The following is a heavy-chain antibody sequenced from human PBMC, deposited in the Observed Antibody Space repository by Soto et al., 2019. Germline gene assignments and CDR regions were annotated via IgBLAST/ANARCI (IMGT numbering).Heavy chain of an antibody. Sequence: QVQLVESGGGVVQPGRSLRLSCAASGFTFSSYAMHWVRQAPGKGLEWVAVISYDGSNKNYADSVKGRFTISRDNSKNTLYLQMNSLRAEDTAVYYCARDPSGTNAFDIWGQGTMVTVSS. CDR3: ARDPSGTNAFDI. V-gene: IGHV3-30-3*01. J-gene: IGHJ3*02. CDR1: GFTFSSYA. CDR2: ISYDGSNK. D-gene: IGHD2-2*01.